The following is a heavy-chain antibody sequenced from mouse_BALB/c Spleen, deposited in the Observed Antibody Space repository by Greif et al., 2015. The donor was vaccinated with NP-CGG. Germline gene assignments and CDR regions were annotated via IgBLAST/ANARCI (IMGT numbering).Heavy chain of an antibody. CDR1: GYSITSDYA. CDR3: ARSGDYYGSSYWYFDV. Sequence: EVKLQESGPGLVKPSQSLSLTCTVTGYSITSDYAWNWIRQFPGNKLEWMGYISYSGSTSYNPSLKSRISITRDTSKNQFFLQLNSVTTEDTATYYCARSGDYYGSSYWYFDVWGAGTTVTVSP. V-gene: IGHV3-2*02. CDR2: ISYSGST. J-gene: IGHJ1*01. D-gene: IGHD1-1*01.